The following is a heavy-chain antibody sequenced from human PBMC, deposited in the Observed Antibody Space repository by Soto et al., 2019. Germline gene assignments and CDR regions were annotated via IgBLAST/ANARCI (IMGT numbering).Heavy chain of an antibody. D-gene: IGHD2-2*01. J-gene: IGHJ6*02. CDR1: GFMFSSFA. CDR2: TRSNGEHT. Sequence: PGGSLRLSCAGSGFMFSSFAMTWVRQAPGKGLEWVSTTRSNGEHTYYADSVKGRFTVSRDNSKNTLFLEMSSLRAEDSAIYYCAKDSKSVSVSAARAYGMDVWGQGTTVTVSS. V-gene: IGHV3-23*01. CDR3: AKDSKSVSVSAARAYGMDV.